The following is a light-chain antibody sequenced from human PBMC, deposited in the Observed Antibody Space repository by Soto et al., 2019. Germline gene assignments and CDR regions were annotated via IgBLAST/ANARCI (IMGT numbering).Light chain of an antibody. CDR3: QQRRIWPPLT. V-gene: IGKV3-11*01. CDR2: DAY. CDR1: QSVDIY. J-gene: IGKJ4*01. Sequence: EVVLTQSPATLSLSPGESATLSSRASQSVDIYLAWYQQKPGQAPRLLIYDAYNRATGIPARFSGSGSGTDFTLTISSLEPEDFAVYYCQQRRIWPPLTFGGGTKVEIK.